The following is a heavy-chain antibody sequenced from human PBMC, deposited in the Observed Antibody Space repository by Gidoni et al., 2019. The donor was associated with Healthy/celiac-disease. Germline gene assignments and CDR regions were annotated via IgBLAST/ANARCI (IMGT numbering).Heavy chain of an antibody. J-gene: IGHJ6*02. CDR3: AKGRGALDYYYGMDV. V-gene: IGHV3-9*01. CDR1: GFTFADYA. Sequence: EVQLVESGGGLVQPGRSLRLSCAASGFTFADYAMHWVRQAPGKGLEWVSGISWNSGSIGYADAVKGRFTISRDNAKNSLYLQMNSLRAEDTALYYCAKGRGALDYYYGMDVWGQGTTVTVSS. CDR2: ISWNSGSI. D-gene: IGHD3-16*01.